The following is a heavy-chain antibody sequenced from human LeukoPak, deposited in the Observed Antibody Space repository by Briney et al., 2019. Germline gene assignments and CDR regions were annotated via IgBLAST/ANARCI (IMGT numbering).Heavy chain of an antibody. D-gene: IGHD3-3*01. V-gene: IGHV4-38-2*02. CDR2: VYRGGSI. J-gene: IGHJ3*02. CDR1: GYSISSGYY. Sequence: SETLSLTCTVSGYSISSGYYWGWIRQPPGKGLEWMGSVYRGGSIYYNPSLKSRVTISVDTSKNQFSLKLSSVTAADTAVYYCAGYDFWSGSPFDIWGQGIMVTVSS. CDR3: AGYDFWSGSPFDI.